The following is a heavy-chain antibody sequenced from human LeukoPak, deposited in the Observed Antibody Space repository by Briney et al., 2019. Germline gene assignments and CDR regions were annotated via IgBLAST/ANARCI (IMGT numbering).Heavy chain of an antibody. CDR1: GFTFSNSA. CDR2: ISGSGDKT. Sequence: GGSLRLSCAASGFTFSNSAMNWVRQTPEKGLEWVSAISGSGDKTLYADSVRGRFTISRDNSKNMLYLQMNSLRAEDTAMYYCAKADCATIYCYVKDYWGQGTLVPVSS. J-gene: IGHJ4*02. CDR3: AKADCATIYCYVKDY. V-gene: IGHV3-23*01. D-gene: IGHD2/OR15-2a*01.